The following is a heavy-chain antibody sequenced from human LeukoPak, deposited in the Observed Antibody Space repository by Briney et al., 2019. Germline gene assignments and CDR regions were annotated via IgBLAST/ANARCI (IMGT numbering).Heavy chain of an antibody. Sequence: AGGSLRLSCAASGFTFSSYSMNWVRQAPGKGLEWVSSISSSSSYIYYADSVRGRFTISRDNAKNSLHLQMNSLRAEDTAVYYCAGDYDILTGYPRWFDPWGQGTLVTVSS. J-gene: IGHJ5*02. V-gene: IGHV3-21*01. CDR1: GFTFSSYS. D-gene: IGHD3-9*01. CDR2: ISSSSSYI. CDR3: AGDYDILTGYPRWFDP.